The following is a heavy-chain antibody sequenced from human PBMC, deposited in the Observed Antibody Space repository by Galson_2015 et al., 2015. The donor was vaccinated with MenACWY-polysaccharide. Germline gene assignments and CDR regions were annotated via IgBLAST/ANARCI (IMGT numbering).Heavy chain of an antibody. CDR1: GFTFSSYE. Sequence: SLRLSCAASGFTFSSYEMNWVRQAPGKGLEWVSYISSSGSTIYYADSVKGRFTISRDNAKNSLYLQMNSLRAEDTAVYYCARVTYSSGSEFDYWGQGTLVTVSS. D-gene: IGHD6-19*01. CDR2: ISSSGSTI. J-gene: IGHJ4*02. V-gene: IGHV3-48*03. CDR3: ARVTYSSGSEFDY.